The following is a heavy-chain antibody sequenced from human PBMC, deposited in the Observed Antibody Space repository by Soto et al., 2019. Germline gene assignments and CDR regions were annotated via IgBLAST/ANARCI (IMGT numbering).Heavy chain of an antibody. CDR1: GGSFSGYY. J-gene: IGHJ4*02. V-gene: IGHV4-34*01. D-gene: IGHD1-1*01. Sequence: SETLSLTCAVYGGSFSGYYWSWIRQPPGKGLEWIGEINHSGSTNYNPSLKSRVTISVDTSKNQFSLKLSSVTAADTAVYYCARLYSVLNLAFFDYWGQGALVTVSS. CDR3: ARLYSVLNLAFFDY. CDR2: INHSGST.